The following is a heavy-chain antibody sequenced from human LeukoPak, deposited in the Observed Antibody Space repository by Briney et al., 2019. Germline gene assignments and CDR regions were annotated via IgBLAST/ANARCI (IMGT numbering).Heavy chain of an antibody. CDR1: GGTFSSYA. J-gene: IGHJ4*02. Sequence: SVKVSCKASGGTFSSYAVSWVRQAPGQGLEWMGRIIPIFGTANYAQKFQGRVSITTDESTSTAYMELSSLRSEDTAVYYCARMRDDYGLNWGQGTLVAVSS. CDR3: ARMRDDYGLN. V-gene: IGHV1-69*05. CDR2: IIPIFGTA. D-gene: IGHD4-17*01.